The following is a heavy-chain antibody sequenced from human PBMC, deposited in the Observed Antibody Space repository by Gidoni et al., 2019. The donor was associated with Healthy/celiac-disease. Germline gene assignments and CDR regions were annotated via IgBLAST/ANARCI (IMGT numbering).Heavy chain of an antibody. CDR1: GFTFDDYA. CDR2: ISWNSGSI. Sequence: EVQLVESGGGLVQPGRSLRLSCAASGFTFDDYAMHWVRQAPGKGLGWVSGISWNSGSIGYADSVKGRFTISRHNAKNSLYLQMNSLRAEDPALYYCAKDSRAAYYYYYYGMDVWGQGTTVTVSS. J-gene: IGHJ6*02. D-gene: IGHD2-15*01. V-gene: IGHV3-9*01. CDR3: AKDSRAAYYYYYYGMDV.